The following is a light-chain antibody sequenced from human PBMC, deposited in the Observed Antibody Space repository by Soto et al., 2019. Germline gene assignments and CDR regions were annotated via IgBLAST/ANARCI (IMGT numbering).Light chain of an antibody. CDR2: LGS. CDR3: MQALQAPT. Sequence: EIVMTQSPLSLPVTPGEPASISCRSNQSLLHRNGYNYLDWYLQKPGQSPQLLIYLGSHPASGVPDKFSGSGSGTDFTLKISRVETEDVGVYYCMQALQAPTFGQGTKLEIK. V-gene: IGKV2-28*01. J-gene: IGKJ2*01. CDR1: QSLLHRNGYNY.